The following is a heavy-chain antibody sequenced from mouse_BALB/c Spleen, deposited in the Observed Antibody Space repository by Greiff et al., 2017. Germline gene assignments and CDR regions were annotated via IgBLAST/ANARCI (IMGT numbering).Heavy chain of an antibody. CDR2: IFPGTGTT. CDR3: ARTGDYDY. CDR1: GYTFTSYW. V-gene: IGHV1S132*01. D-gene: IGHD2-4*01. Sequence: QVHVKQSGAELVKPGASVKLSCKTSGYTFTSYWIQWVKQRPGQGLGWIGEIFPGTGTTYYNEKFKGKATLTIDTSSSTAYMQLSSLTSEDSAVYFCARTGDYDYWGQGTTLTVSS. J-gene: IGHJ2*01.